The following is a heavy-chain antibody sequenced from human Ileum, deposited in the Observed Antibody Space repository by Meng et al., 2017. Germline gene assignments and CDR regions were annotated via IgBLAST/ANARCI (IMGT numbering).Heavy chain of an antibody. Sequence: GGSLRLSCAASGFTFSSYWIHWVRQVPGKGLVWVSRIKGDEISTNYADSVKGRHTISRDNAKNTVYLQLNSLRAEDTAVYYCARGLLGRYGMDVWGQGTTVTVSS. CDR2: IKGDEIST. J-gene: IGHJ6*02. CDR1: GFTFSSYW. CDR3: ARGLLGRYGMDV. D-gene: IGHD2-21*02. V-gene: IGHV3-74*01.